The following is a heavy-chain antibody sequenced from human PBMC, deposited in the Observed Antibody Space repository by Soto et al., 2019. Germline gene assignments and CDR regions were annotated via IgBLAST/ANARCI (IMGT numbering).Heavy chain of an antibody. J-gene: IGHJ6*02. D-gene: IGHD4-4*01. V-gene: IGHV1-3*01. CDR1: GYTFTNFA. CDR2: INAANGNT. Sequence: QVHLVQSGAEVREPGASVKVSCKASGYTFTNFAIHWVRQAPGQRPEWMGWINAANGNTEYSERFQGRVTITRDTSASSAYMALSSLRAEDSAVYFCARGTKVPKWTTYYGMDVWGQGTTVTVSS. CDR3: ARGTKVPKWTTYYGMDV.